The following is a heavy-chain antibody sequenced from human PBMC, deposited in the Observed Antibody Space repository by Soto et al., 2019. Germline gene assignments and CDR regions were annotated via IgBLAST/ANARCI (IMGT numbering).Heavy chain of an antibody. Sequence: GEYLKISCKGSGYSFTSYWISWVRQMPGKGLEWMGRIDPSDSYTNYSPSFQGHVTISADKSISTAYLQWSSLKASDTAMYYCARHTLPSPNYYYYRMAVWGQGTTVIVSS. V-gene: IGHV5-10-1*01. CDR3: ARHTLPSPNYYYYRMAV. J-gene: IGHJ6*02. CDR1: GYSFTSYW. D-gene: IGHD3-10*01. CDR2: IDPSDSYT.